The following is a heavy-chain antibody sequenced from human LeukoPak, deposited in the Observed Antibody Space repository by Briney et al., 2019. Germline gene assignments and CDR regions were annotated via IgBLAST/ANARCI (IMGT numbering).Heavy chain of an antibody. CDR3: ARGTNEGYFDY. J-gene: IGHJ4*02. CDR1: GGTFISYA. V-gene: IGHV1-69*05. Sequence: AVKVSCKASGGTFISYAISWVRQAPGQGLEWMGGTIPIFGTANYAQKFQGRVTITTDESTSTAYMELGSLRSEDTAVYYCARGTNEGYFDYWGQGTLVTVSS. CDR2: TIPIFGTA.